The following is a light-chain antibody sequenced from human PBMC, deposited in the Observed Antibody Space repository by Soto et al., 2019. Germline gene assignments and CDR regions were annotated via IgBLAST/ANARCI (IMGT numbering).Light chain of an antibody. Sequence: EIVLTQSPGTLSLSPGERATLSCRASQSVSSSYLAWYQQKPGQAPRLLIYGASSRATGIPDRFSGSGSGTDFTLTISRLEPEDCAVYYCQQYGSSPQTCGQGTKVEIK. J-gene: IGKJ1*01. CDR2: GAS. V-gene: IGKV3-20*01. CDR1: QSVSSSY. CDR3: QQYGSSPQT.